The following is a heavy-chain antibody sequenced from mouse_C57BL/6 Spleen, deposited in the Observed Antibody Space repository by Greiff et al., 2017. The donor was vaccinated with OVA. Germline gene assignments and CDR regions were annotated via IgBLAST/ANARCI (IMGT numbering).Heavy chain of an antibody. D-gene: IGHD1-1*01. CDR3: AGSFLAGAGAY. Sequence: VQLQQSGAELVKPGASVKLSCTASGFNIKDYYMHWVKQRTEQGLEWIGRIDPEDGETKYDPQFQGKATITAATSSNTAYLQLSSLTSEDTAVDYCAGSFLAGAGAYWGQGTLVTVSA. CDR1: GFNIKDYY. V-gene: IGHV14-2*01. J-gene: IGHJ3*01. CDR2: IDPEDGET.